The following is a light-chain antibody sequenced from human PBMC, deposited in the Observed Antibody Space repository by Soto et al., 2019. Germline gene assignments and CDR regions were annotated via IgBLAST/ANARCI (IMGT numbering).Light chain of an antibody. CDR1: SSNLGDNT. CDR3: AAWDACLDGYV. J-gene: IGLJ1*01. V-gene: IGLV1-44*01. CDR2: SYD. Sequence: QSVLTQPPSASGTPGQRVTISCSTSSSNLGDNTVNWCQHVPGTAPKLLIYSYDQRPSGVPDRFSGSKSGTSASLAISGLQSEDEADYYCAAWDACLDGYVFGTGTKVTVL.